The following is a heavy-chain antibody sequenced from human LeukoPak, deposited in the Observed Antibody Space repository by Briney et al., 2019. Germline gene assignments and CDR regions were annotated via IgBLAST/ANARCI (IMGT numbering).Heavy chain of an antibody. Sequence: GASVEVSCKASGYTFTSYYMHWVRQAPGQGLEWMGIINPSGGSTSYAQKFQGRVTMTRDMSTSTVYMELSSLRSEDTAVYYCARDPREERFWSGYRYFDYWGQGTLVTVSS. V-gene: IGHV1-46*01. J-gene: IGHJ4*02. D-gene: IGHD3-3*01. CDR1: GYTFTSYY. CDR2: INPSGGST. CDR3: ARDPREERFWSGYRYFDY.